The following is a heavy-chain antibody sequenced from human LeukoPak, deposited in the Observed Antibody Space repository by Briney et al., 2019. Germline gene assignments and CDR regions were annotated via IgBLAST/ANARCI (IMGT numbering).Heavy chain of an antibody. V-gene: IGHV3-30*01. J-gene: IGHJ6*03. CDR3: ARDGSGAMDYYYYYMDV. CDR2: ISYDGSNK. CDR1: GFTFSSYA. Sequence: PGGSLRLSCAASGFTFSSYAMHWVRQAPGKGLEWVAVISYDGSNKYYADSVQGRFTISRDNSKNTLYLQMNSLRAEDTAVYYCARDGSGAMDYYYYYMDVWGKGTTVTVSS. D-gene: IGHD2-2*01.